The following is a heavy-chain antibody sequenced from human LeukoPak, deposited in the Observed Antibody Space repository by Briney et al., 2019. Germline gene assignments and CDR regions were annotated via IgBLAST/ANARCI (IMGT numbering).Heavy chain of an antibody. Sequence: PGRSLRLSCAASGFTFSSYGMHWVRQAPGKGLEWVAVISYDGSNKYYADSVKGRFTISRDNSKNTLYLQMNSLRAEDTVVYYCAKGDGYNSYFDYWGQGTLVTVSS. CDR2: ISYDGSNK. D-gene: IGHD5-24*01. V-gene: IGHV3-30*18. CDR1: GFTFSSYG. CDR3: AKGDGYNSYFDY. J-gene: IGHJ4*02.